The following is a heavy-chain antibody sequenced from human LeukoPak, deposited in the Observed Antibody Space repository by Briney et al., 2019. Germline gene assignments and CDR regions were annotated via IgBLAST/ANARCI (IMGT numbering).Heavy chain of an antibody. D-gene: IGHD6-19*01. V-gene: IGHV1-69*05. CDR2: IIPIFGTA. CDR3: AREYSSGCHDY. Sequence: ASVKVSCKASGGTFSSYAISWVRQAPGQGLEWMGGIIPIFGTANYAQKFQGRVTMTTDTSTSTAYMELRSLRSDDTAVYYCAREYSSGCHDYWGQGTLVTVSS. CDR1: GGTFSSYA. J-gene: IGHJ4*02.